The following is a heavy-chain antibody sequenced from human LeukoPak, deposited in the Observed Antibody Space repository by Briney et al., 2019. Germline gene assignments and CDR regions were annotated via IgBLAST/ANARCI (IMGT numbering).Heavy chain of an antibody. CDR3: ARGQEYYYDSSGYYPDY. CDR2: IYHSGST. Sequence: SETLSLTCTVSGYSISSGYYWGWIRQPPGKGLEWIGSIYHSGSTYYNPSLKSRVTISVDTSKNQFSLRLSSVTAADTAVYYCARGQEYYYDSSGYYPDYWGQGTLVTVPS. V-gene: IGHV4-38-2*02. J-gene: IGHJ4*02. D-gene: IGHD3-22*01. CDR1: GYSISSGYY.